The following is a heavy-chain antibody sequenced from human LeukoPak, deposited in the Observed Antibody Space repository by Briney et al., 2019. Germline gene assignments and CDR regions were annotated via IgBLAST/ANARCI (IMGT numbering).Heavy chain of an antibody. CDR3: VRVKGSYFDY. CDR2: ISSSGSAI. D-gene: IGHD2-15*01. CDR1: GFPLSSYS. J-gene: IGHJ4*02. Sequence: GGSLRLSCAVSGFPLSSYSINWVRQAPGKRLEWVSYISSSGSAIYYVDSVKGRFTVSRDNAKNSLFLQMNSPRAEDTAVYYCVRVKGSYFDYWGQGALVTVSS. V-gene: IGHV3-48*01.